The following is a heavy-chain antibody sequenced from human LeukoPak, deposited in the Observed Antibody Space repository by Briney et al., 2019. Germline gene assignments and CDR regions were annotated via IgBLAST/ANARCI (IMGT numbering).Heavy chain of an antibody. J-gene: IGHJ4*02. D-gene: IGHD2/OR15-2a*01. CDR2: MSSDGGTT. CDR1: GFTLTNFA. Sequence: PGGSLRLSCATSGFTLTNFAMHWVRQARGKGLEYVSAMSSDGGTTYYANSVKGRFTMSRDKSKNAVYLQMGSLRPDDMAVYYCARGGSLSVYDSWGQGTLVTVSS. V-gene: IGHV3-64*01. CDR3: ARGGSLSVYDS.